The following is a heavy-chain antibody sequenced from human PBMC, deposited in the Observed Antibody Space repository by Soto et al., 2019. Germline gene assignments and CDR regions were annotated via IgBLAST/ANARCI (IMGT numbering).Heavy chain of an antibody. CDR1: GDTFTNYA. CDR2: IIPFFGTP. D-gene: IGHD2-2*01. V-gene: IGHV1-69*13. CDR3: ATLGFWTSTSCYGPPGGLAALDV. Sequence: ASVKVSCKASGDTFTNYAIGWVRQAPGQGLEWMGRIIPFFGTPTYIQNFQGRVAITADASTSTAYMELTSLRSEDTAVYYCATLGFWTSTSCYGPPGGLAALDVWGQGTTVTVSS. J-gene: IGHJ6*02.